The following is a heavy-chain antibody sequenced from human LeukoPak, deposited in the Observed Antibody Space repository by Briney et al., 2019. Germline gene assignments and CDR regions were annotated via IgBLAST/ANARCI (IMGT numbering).Heavy chain of an antibody. CDR3: AHIPPHNIVVVPAAINWFDP. CDR1: XFSLSTRGVG. V-gene: IGHV2-5*01. J-gene: IGHJ5*02. D-gene: IGHD2-2*02. CDR2: IYWNDDK. Sequence: FSXFSLSTRGVGVGWXRQPPGKALEWLSLIYWNDDKRYSPSLKSRLTITKDTSKNQVVLTMTNMDPVDTATYYCAHIPPHNIVVVPAAINWFDPWGQGTLVTVSS.